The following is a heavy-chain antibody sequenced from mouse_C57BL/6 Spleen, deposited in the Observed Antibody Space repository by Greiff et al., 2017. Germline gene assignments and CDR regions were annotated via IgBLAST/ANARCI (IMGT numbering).Heavy chain of an antibody. CDR1: GYTFTGYW. CDR2: ILPGSGST. J-gene: IGHJ3*01. Sequence: QVQLKESGAELMKPGASVKLSCKASGYTFTGYWIEWVKQRPGHGLEWIGEILPGSGSTNYNEKFKGKATFTADTSSSTAYMQLSSLTTEDSAIYYCATVGIQARLLAYWGQGTLVTVSA. CDR3: ATVGIQARLLAY. D-gene: IGHD3-2*02. V-gene: IGHV1-9*01.